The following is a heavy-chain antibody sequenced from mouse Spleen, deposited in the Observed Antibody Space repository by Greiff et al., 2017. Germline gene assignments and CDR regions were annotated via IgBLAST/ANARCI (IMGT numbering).Heavy chain of an antibody. D-gene: IGHD1-1*01. CDR2: IHPNSGST. V-gene: IGHV1-64*01. Sequence: QVQLQQPGAELVKPGASVKLSCKASGYTFTSYWMHWVKQRPGQGLEWIGMIHPNSGSTNYNEKFKSKATLTVDKSSSTAYMQLSSLTSEDSAVYYCAREGGSVAMDYWGQGTSVTVSS. J-gene: IGHJ4*01. CDR3: AREGGSVAMDY. CDR1: GYTFTSYW.